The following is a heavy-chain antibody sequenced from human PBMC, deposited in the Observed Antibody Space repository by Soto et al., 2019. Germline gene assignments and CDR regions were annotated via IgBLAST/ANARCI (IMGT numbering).Heavy chain of an antibody. CDR1: GFTFSSYS. Sequence: EVQLVESGGGLVQPGGSLRLSCAASGFTFSSYSMNWVRQAPGKGLEWVSYISSSSSTIYYADSVKGRFTISRDNDQNSLYLQMNSVRAEDTAVYYCARDSGYYVDYWGQGTLVTFSA. CDR3: ARDSGYYVDY. CDR2: ISSSSSTI. D-gene: IGHD3-22*01. J-gene: IGHJ4*02. V-gene: IGHV3-48*01.